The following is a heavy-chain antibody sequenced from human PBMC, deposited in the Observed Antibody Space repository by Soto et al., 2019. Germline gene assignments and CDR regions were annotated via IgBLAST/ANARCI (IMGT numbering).Heavy chain of an antibody. V-gene: IGHV3-23*01. D-gene: IGHD1-26*01. J-gene: IGHJ4*02. Sequence: PGGSLRLSCAASGLTFTSHAMTWVRRAPGKGLGWVSTISGSGHTSFYADSVKGRFTISRDNSKNTLFLQMGGLGVDDTAIYYCAMYTGNYPAGRHFGSRGQGTLVTVSS. CDR1: GLTFTSHA. CDR3: AMYTGNYPAGRHFGS. CDR2: ISGSGHTS.